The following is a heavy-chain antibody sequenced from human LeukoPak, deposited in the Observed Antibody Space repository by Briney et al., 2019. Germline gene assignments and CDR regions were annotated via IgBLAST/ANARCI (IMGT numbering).Heavy chain of an antibody. CDR1: GFTFSSYW. CDR2: IKQDGSEK. D-gene: IGHD2-2*01. V-gene: IGHV3-7*03. CDR3: AKDRDCSSTSCSDISFDY. J-gene: IGHJ4*02. Sequence: GGSLRLSCAASGFTFSSYWMSWVRQAPGKGLEWVANIKQDGSEKYYVDSVKGRFTISRDNAKNSLYLQMNSLRAEDTALYYCAKDRDCSSTSCSDISFDYWGQGTLVTVSS.